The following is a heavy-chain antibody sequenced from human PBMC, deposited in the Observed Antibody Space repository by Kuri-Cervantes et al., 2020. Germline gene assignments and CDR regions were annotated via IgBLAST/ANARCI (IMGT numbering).Heavy chain of an antibody. D-gene: IGHD3-10*01. CDR1: GFTFSSYG. J-gene: IGHJ6*03. CDR3: ARARWFRESPLAYYYMDV. CDR2: ISYDGSNK. Sequence: GESLKISCTASGFTFSSYGMHWVRQAPGKGLEWVAVISYDGSNKYYADSVKGRFTISRDNSKNTLYLQMNSLRAEDTAVYYCARARWFRESPLAYYYMDVWGKGTTVTDSS. V-gene: IGHV3-30*03.